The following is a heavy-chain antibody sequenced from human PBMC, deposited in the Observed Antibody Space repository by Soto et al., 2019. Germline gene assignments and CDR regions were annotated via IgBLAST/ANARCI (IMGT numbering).Heavy chain of an antibody. CDR1: GFTFSDHY. CDR3: ARDGDYYDSSGYYLRDAFDI. Sequence: QVQLVESGGGLDKPGGSLRLSCAASGFTFSDHYMSWIRQAPGTGLEWISYISGSGGIIYHADSVKGRFTISRDNTKNSLYLQMNSLRAGDTAVYYCARDGDYYDSSGYYLRDAFDIWGQGTTVTVSS. D-gene: IGHD3-22*01. V-gene: IGHV3-11*01. J-gene: IGHJ3*02. CDR2: ISGSGGII.